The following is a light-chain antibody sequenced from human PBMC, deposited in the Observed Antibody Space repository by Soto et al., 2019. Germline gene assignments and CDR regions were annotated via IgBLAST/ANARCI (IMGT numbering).Light chain of an antibody. CDR2: LAS. CDR1: PPVRTTF. V-gene: IGKV3-20*01. J-gene: IGKJ1*01. Sequence: VQTPSPAALSRSPVDRSLLSCRTHPPVRTTFLAWYQQKPGQAPRLLISLASSRATGIPDRFSGSGSGTDFSLTISRLEPEDFAVYYCQQYSSSSRTFAQGTKVDIK. CDR3: QQYSSSSRT.